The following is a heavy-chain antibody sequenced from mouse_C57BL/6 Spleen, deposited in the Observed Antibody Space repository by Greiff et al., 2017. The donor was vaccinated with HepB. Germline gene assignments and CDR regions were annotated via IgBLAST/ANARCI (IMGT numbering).Heavy chain of an antibody. CDR1: GYTFTSYW. CDR2: IYPGSGST. J-gene: IGHJ2*01. D-gene: IGHD2-3*01. V-gene: IGHV1-55*01. CDR3: ARRDGGYYSGGYFDY. Sequence: QVQLQQPGAELVKPGASVKMSCKASGYTFTSYWITWVKQRPGQGLEWIGDIYPGSGSTNYNEKFKSKATLTVDTSSSTAYMQLSSLTSEDSAVYYCARRDGGYYSGGYFDYWGQVTTLTVSS.